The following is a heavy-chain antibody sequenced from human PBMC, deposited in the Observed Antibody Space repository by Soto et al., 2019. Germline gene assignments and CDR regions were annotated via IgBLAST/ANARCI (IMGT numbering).Heavy chain of an antibody. CDR3: ARTGYSSSSWGFRWFDP. CDR1: GGTFSSYA. Sequence: QVQLVQSGAEVKKPGSSVKVSCKASGGTFSSYAISWVRQAPGQGLEWMGGIIPIFGTANYAQKFQGRVTITADESRSKGYRERSSLRSGGAGVYYCARTGYSSSSWGFRWFDPWGQGTLVTVSS. D-gene: IGHD6-6*01. J-gene: IGHJ5*02. V-gene: IGHV1-69*01. CDR2: IIPIFGTA.